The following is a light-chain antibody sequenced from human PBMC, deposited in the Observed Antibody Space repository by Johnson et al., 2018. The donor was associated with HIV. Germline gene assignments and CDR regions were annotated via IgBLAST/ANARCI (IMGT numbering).Light chain of an antibody. CDR3: GTWDSSLSAGI. J-gene: IGLJ1*01. Sequence: QPVLTQPPSVSAAPGQKVTISCSGSSSNIGNNYVSWYQQLPGTAPKLLIYESNQRPSGIPDRFSGSKSGTSATLGITGLQTGDDADYYCGTWDSSLSAGIFGTGTKVTVL. CDR1: SSNIGNNY. V-gene: IGLV1-51*02. CDR2: ESN.